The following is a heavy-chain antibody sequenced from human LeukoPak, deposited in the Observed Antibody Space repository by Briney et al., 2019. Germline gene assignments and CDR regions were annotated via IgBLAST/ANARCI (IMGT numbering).Heavy chain of an antibody. D-gene: IGHD5-12*01. CDR3: ARGRDIVATTSPFDY. Sequence: SETLSLTCAVYGGSFRGYYWSWIRQPPGKGLEWIGEINHSGSTNYNPSLKRRVTISVDTSKNQFSLKLSSVTAADTAVYYCARGRDIVATTSPFDYWGQGTLVTVSS. CDR1: GGSFRGYY. CDR2: INHSGST. J-gene: IGHJ4*02. V-gene: IGHV4-34*01.